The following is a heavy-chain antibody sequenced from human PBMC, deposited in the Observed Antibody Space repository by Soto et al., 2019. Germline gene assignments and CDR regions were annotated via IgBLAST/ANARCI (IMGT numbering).Heavy chain of an antibody. CDR3: ANFPSTRY. J-gene: IGHJ4*02. Sequence: AGSLRLSCAASGFTVSSYGMTWVRQAPGKGLEWLANINKDGSEKNYVDSVKGRLTISRDNAKNSLSVQVNSLRAEDTAVYYCANFPSTRYWGQGTLVTVSS. CDR1: GFTVSSYG. CDR2: INKDGSEK. V-gene: IGHV3-7*02.